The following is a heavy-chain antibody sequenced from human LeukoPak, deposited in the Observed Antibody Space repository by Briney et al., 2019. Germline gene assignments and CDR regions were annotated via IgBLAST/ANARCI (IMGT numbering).Heavy chain of an antibody. J-gene: IGHJ4*02. CDR3: ARNAGLDN. D-gene: IGHD2-8*01. CDR2: ITGSGAST. Sequence: GGSLRLSCAASGFIFTSQAMNWVRQAPGKGLEWVATITGSGASTYYADSVKGRFTISRDNSKNKVDLQMLSLRVEDTALYYCARNAGLDNWGQGILVTVSS. CDR1: GFIFTSQA. V-gene: IGHV3-23*01.